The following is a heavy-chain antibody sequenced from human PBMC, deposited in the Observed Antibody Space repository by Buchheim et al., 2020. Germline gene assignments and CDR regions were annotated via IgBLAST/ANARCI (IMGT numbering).Heavy chain of an antibody. J-gene: IGHJ4*02. V-gene: IGHV1-3*01. CDR3: ARDWMTSGFDN. CDR1: GYTFTNYA. CDR2: INGGNGKI. D-gene: IGHD4-17*01. Sequence: QVQLVQSGAEVKKPGASVKVSCKSSGYTFTNYAIHWVRQAPGQGLECMGWINGGNGKIRYSQKFQDRLTITKDTSAATVFMELSSLTSEDTAVYYCARDWMTSGFDNWGQGT.